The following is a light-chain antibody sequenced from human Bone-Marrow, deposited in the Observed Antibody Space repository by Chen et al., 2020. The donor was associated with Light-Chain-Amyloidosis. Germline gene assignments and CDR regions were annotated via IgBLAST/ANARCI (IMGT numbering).Light chain of an antibody. V-gene: IGLV1-40*01. CDR2: AND. CDR3: QSYDTRLSGLYV. CDR1: SPNIGAGYD. J-gene: IGLJ1*01. Sequence: QSVLTQPPSVSGAPGQRVTISCTGSSPNIGAGYDVHWYQQLPGTAPKLLIYANDNRPSGVPDRFSGSKSGTSASLAITGLQAEDEADYYCQSYDTRLSGLYVFGTGTKVTGL.